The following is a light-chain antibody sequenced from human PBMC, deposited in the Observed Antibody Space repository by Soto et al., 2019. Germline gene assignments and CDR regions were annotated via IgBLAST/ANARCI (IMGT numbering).Light chain of an antibody. V-gene: IGLV1-40*01. J-gene: IGLJ1*01. CDR2: GNT. Sequence: QSVLTQPPSVSGAPGQRVTISCTGSSSNIGAGFDVHWYQQLPGTAPKLLIYGNTNRPSGVPDRISGSKSGTSASLAINGLQAEDEADYYCQSYDSSLSAYVFGTGTKVTV. CDR3: QSYDSSLSAYV. CDR1: SSNIGAGFD.